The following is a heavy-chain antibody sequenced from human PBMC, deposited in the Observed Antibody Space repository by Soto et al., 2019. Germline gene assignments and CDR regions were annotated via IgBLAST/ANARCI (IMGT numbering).Heavy chain of an antibody. CDR1: GYTFTSYG. D-gene: IGHD3-22*01. CDR2: ISAYNGNT. CDR3: ARDRPPTYYDSRGAFRNWLDP. V-gene: IGHV1-18*04. Sequence: VDSVKVSCKASGYTFTSYGISGVRQAPGQGLEWMGWISAYNGNTNYAQKLQGRATMTTDTSTSTAYMELRSLRSDDTAVYYCARDRPPTYYDSRGAFRNWLDPWGQGTLVTVYS. J-gene: IGHJ5*02.